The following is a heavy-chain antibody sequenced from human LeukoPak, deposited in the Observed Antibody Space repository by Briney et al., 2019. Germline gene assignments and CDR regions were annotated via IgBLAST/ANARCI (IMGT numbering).Heavy chain of an antibody. V-gene: IGHV1-2*02. Sequence: ASVKVSCKASGYTFTGYYMHWVRQAPGQGLEWMGWINPNSGGTSYAQKFQGRVTMTRDTSISTAYMELSRLRSDDTAVYYCARVPGYYDSSGPNHWGQGTLVTVSS. CDR3: ARVPGYYDSSGPNH. CDR2: INPNSGGT. CDR1: GYTFTGYY. D-gene: IGHD3-22*01. J-gene: IGHJ5*02.